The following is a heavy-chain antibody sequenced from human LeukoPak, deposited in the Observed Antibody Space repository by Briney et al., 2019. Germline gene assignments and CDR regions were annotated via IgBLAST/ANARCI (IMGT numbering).Heavy chain of an antibody. CDR1: GGSISSYY. V-gene: IGHV4-59*01. J-gene: IGHJ4*02. Sequence: SETLSLTCTVSGGSISSYYWSWIRQPPGKGLEWIGYIYYSGSTNYNPSLKCRVTISVDTSKNQFSLRLSSVTAADTAVYYCARVTGYVMEDYFDYWGQGTLVTVSS. CDR2: IYYSGST. CDR3: ARVTGYVMEDYFDY. D-gene: IGHD6-13*01.